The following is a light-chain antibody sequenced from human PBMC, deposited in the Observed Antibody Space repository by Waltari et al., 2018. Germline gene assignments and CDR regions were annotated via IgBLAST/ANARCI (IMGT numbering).Light chain of an antibody. CDR2: STS. CDR1: QDINNW. Sequence: DIQMTQSPTSLSASVGDRVTITCRASQDINNWLAWYQQKPEKAPKSLIYSTSSLQSGVPPRFSGNGSGTDFTLTISSLEPEDSGIYYCQQRNGWPPMYTFGQGTKVEIK. V-gene: IGKV1D-16*01. CDR3: QQRNGWPPMYT. J-gene: IGKJ2*01.